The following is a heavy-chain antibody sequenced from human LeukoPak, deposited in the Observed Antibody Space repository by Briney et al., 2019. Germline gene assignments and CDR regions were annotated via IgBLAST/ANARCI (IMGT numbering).Heavy chain of an antibody. CDR3: AKALDGVFGVVIEPFFDY. J-gene: IGHJ4*02. Sequence: GGSLRLSCAASGFTFSSYAMSWFRQAPGKGLEWVSAISGSGGSTYYADSVEGRFTISRDNSKNTLYLQMNSLRAEDTAVYYCAKALDGVFGVVIEPFFDYWGQGTQVTVSS. V-gene: IGHV3-23*01. CDR1: GFTFSSYA. D-gene: IGHD3-3*01. CDR2: ISGSGGST.